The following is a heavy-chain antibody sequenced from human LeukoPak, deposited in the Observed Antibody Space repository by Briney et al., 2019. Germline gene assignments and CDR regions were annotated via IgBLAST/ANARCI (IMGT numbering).Heavy chain of an antibody. V-gene: IGHV3-7*01. CDR1: GFTFSSYW. D-gene: IGHD3-22*01. J-gene: IGHJ4*02. CDR2: IKQDGSEK. CDR3: ARDLVGRYYDSSGPLLPAY. Sequence: GGSLRLSCAASGFTFSSYWMSWVRQAPGKGLEWVANIKQDGSEKYYVDSVKGRFTISRDNAKNSLYLQMNSLRAEDTAVYYCARDLVGRYYDSSGPLLPAYWGQGTLVTVSS.